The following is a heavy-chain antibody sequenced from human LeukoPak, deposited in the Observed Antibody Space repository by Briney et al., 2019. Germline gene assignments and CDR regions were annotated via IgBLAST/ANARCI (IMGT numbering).Heavy chain of an antibody. Sequence: ASAKVSCKASGGTFSRYAISWVRHAPGQGLEWMGEIIPIFVTAHYTQKLQGSVTTSRDTSTSTVYMELSSLRSQDTAVYYCAREHGATGHGYWGQGTLVTLSS. D-gene: IGHD3-16*01. CDR2: IIPIFVTA. J-gene: IGHJ4*02. CDR1: GGTFSRYA. CDR3: AREHGATGHGY. V-gene: IGHV1-69*05.